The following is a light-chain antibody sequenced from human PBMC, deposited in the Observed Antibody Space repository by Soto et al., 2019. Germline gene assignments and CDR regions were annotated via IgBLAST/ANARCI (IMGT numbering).Light chain of an antibody. CDR1: QGISDY. CDR3: QKYNGAPRA. CDR2: AAS. Sequence: DIQMTQSPSSLSASVGARVTITCRARQGISDYLAWYQQKPGKVPKLLIYAASTLQSGVPSRFSGSGSGTYFNLTISSLQPEDVATYYCQKYNGAPRAFGQGTKVEIK. J-gene: IGKJ1*01. V-gene: IGKV1-27*01.